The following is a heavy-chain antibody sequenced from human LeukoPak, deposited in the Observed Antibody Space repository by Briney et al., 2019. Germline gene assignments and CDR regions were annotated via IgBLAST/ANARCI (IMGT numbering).Heavy chain of an antibody. D-gene: IGHD3-16*01. J-gene: IGHJ4*02. Sequence: GGSLRLSCAAASVFAFSIYSMSWVRQAPGKGLEWVSSISTSSSSIYYADSVKGRFSISRDNAKNSLFLQMSSLRAEDTAVYYCARFSFGSSRYYFDCWGQGTLVTVSS. CDR2: ISTSSSSI. CDR1: VFAFSIYS. CDR3: ARFSFGSSRYYFDC. V-gene: IGHV3-21*01.